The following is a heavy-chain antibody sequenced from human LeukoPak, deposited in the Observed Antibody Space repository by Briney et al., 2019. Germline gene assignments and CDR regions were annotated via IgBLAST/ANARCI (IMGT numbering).Heavy chain of an antibody. D-gene: IGHD3-22*01. CDR1: GGSFSGYY. V-gene: IGHV4-34*01. CDR3: ARHRRYYYDSSGYRAFDI. CDR2: INHSGST. J-gene: IGHJ3*02. Sequence: PSETLSLTCAVYGGSFSGYYWSWIRQPPGKGLEWIGEINHSGSTNYNPSLKSRVTISVDTSKNQFSLKLSSVTAADTAVYYCARHRRYYYDSSGYRAFDIWGQGTMVTVSS.